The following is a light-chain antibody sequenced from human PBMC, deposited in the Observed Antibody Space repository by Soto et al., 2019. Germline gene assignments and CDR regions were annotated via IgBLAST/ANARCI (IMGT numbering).Light chain of an antibody. CDR3: QKYTSVPQLP. CDR1: QGISNY. CDR2: AAS. Sequence: DIQMTQSPSSLSASVGDRVTITCRASQGISNYLAWYQQKPGKVPKLLIYAASTLQSVVPSRFSGSGSATDFTLTISSLQAEDVATYYCQKYTSVPQLPFGGGTKVEIK. V-gene: IGKV1-27*01. J-gene: IGKJ4*01.